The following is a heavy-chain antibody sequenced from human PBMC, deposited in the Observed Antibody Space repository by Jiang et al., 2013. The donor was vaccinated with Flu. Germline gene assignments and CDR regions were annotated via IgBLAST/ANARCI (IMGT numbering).Heavy chain of an antibody. CDR2: TSYRSKWLN. CDR1: GDSVSSNNAA. Sequence: SQTLSLTCAISGDSVSSNNAAWNWIRQSPSRGLEWLGRTSYRSKWLNEYAVSVKSRITINPDTSKNQFSLQLHSATPEDTAMYYCARLNCTNGVCYDYYYYGMDVWGQGTTVTVSS. V-gene: IGHV6-1*01. CDR3: ARLNCTNGVCYDYYYYGMDV. J-gene: IGHJ6*02. D-gene: IGHD2-8*01.